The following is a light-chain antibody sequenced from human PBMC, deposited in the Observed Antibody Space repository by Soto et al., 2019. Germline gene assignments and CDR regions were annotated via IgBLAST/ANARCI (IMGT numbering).Light chain of an antibody. CDR2: GAS. CDR3: LQDINYPWT. V-gene: IGKV1-6*01. CDR1: QGIGNA. J-gene: IGKJ1*01. Sequence: AIPMTQSPSSLSASVGDRVTICCRASQGIGNALGWYQQKPGKPPKVMIYGASNLQSGVPPRFSGSGSGTDCTLAISSLQPEDAATYYCLQDINYPWTFGQGTKVDIK.